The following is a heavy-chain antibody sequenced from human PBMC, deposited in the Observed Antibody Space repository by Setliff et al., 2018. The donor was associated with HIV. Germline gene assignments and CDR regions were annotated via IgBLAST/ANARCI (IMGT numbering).Heavy chain of an antibody. CDR1: GGSFSSYA. J-gene: IGHJ4*02. CDR2: IIPIFGTA. Sequence: GASVKVSCKASGGSFSSYAISWVRQAPGQGLEWMGGIIPIFGTAKYAQKFQGRVTITADESTSTAYMELTSLRSEDTAMYYCAVVNKVTDFEYWGQGTLVTVSS. D-gene: IGHD2-21*01. V-gene: IGHV1-69*13. CDR3: AVVNKVTDFEY.